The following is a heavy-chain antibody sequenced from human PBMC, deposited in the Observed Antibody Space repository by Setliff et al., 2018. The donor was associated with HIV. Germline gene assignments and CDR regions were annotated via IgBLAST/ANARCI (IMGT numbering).Heavy chain of an antibody. CDR1: GYTFTSYY. D-gene: IGHD2-21*02. Sequence: ASVKVSCKASGYTFTSYYIHWVRQAPGQGLEWMGISNPSGGNARYAQKFQGRVTMTRDTSTSTFYMELSSLRSEDTAVYYCARVVGTRAVDYWGQGTLVTVSS. J-gene: IGHJ4*02. V-gene: IGHV1-46*01. CDR2: SNPSGGNA. CDR3: ARVVGTRAVDY.